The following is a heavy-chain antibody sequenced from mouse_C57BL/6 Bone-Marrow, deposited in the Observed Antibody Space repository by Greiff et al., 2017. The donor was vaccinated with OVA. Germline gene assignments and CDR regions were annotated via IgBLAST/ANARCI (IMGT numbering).Heavy chain of an antibody. CDR1: GFTFSDYG. CDR2: ISSGSSTI. V-gene: IGHV5-17*01. Sequence: EVQRVESGGGLVKPGGSLKLSCAASGFTFSDYGMHWVRQAPEKGLEWVAYISSGSSTIYYADTVKGRFTISRDNAKNTLFLQMTSLRSEDTARYYCARRYYGSSMDYWGQGTSVTVSS. D-gene: IGHD1-1*01. J-gene: IGHJ4*01. CDR3: ARRYYGSSMDY.